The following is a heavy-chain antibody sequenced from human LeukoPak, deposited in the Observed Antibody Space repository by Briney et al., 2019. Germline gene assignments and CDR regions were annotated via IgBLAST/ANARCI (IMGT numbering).Heavy chain of an antibody. V-gene: IGHV1-18*01. Sequence: ASVKVSCKASGYTFTSYGISWVRQAPGQGLEWMGWISAYNGNTNYAQKLQGRVTMTTDTSTSTAYMELRSLRSDNTAVYYCARDHWDSSGFKRDYWGQGTLVTVSS. CDR3: ARDHWDSSGFKRDY. CDR2: ISAYNGNT. CDR1: GYTFTSYG. J-gene: IGHJ4*02. D-gene: IGHD3-22*01.